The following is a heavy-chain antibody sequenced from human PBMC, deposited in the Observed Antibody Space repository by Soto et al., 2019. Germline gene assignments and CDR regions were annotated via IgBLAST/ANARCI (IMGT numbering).Heavy chain of an antibody. V-gene: IGHV4-39*01. Sequence: PSETLSLTCTVFGGSISSSGYYWGWIRQPPGKGLEWIGSIIYSGNTYYNPSLKSRVSISVDTSKNQFSLKLSSVTAADTAVYYCVSPKLSYSSGWYVIDDYWGQGALVTVSS. CDR1: GGSISSSGYY. J-gene: IGHJ4*02. D-gene: IGHD6-19*01. CDR2: IIYSGNT. CDR3: VSPKLSYSSGWYVIDDY.